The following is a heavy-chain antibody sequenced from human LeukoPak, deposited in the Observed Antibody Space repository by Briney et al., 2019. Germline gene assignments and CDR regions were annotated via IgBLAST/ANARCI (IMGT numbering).Heavy chain of an antibody. V-gene: IGHV4-59*12. CDR1: GGSISSYY. J-gene: IGHJ5*02. CDR3: ARDGEVLSSSWFWFDP. CDR2: IYYSGST. Sequence: PSETLSLTCTVSGGSISSYYWSWIRQPPGKGLEWIGYIYYSGSTYYNPSLKSRVTISVDTSKNQFSLKLSSVTAADTAVYYCARDGEVLSSSWFWFDPWGQGTLVIVSS. D-gene: IGHD6-13*01.